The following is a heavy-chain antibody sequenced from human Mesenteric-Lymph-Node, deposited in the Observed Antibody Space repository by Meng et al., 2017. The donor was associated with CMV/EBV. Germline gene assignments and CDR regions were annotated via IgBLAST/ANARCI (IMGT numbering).Heavy chain of an antibody. CDR2: ISSSSVTI. V-gene: IGHV3-48*04. CDR1: GFTFSSHN. D-gene: IGHD3-3*01. J-gene: IGHJ5*02. Sequence: GESLKISCTASGFTFSSHNMNWVRQAPGKGLEWVSYISSSSVTIYYADSVKGRFTISRDNAKNSLYLQMNSLRAEDTAFYYCARDPVPSPYDFWAGSPSFNWFDPWGQGTLVTVSS. CDR3: ARDPVPSPYDFWAGSPSFNWFDP.